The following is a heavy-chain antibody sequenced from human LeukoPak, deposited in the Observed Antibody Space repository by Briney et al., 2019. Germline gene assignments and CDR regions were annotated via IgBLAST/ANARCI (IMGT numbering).Heavy chain of an antibody. Sequence: ALVKVSCKASGYTFTGYYMHWVRQAPGQGLEWMGWINPNSGGTNYAQKFQGRVTITRNTSISTAYMELSSLRSEDTAVYYCARGGHYDSWSGYYYDAFDIWGQGTMVTVSS. V-gene: IGHV1-2*02. J-gene: IGHJ3*02. CDR3: ARGGHYDSWSGYYYDAFDI. CDR1: GYTFTGYY. CDR2: INPNSGGT. D-gene: IGHD3-3*01.